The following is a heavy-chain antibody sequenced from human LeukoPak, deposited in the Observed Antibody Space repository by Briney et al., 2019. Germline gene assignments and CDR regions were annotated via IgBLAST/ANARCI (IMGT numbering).Heavy chain of an antibody. CDR2: ISYDGSNK. CDR1: GFTFSSYA. J-gene: IGHJ1*01. D-gene: IGHD2-2*01. CDR3: ARDWLPAAYEYFQH. V-gene: IGHV3-30*04. Sequence: GRSLRLSCAASGFTFSSYAMHWVRQAPSKGLEWVAVISYDGSNKYYADSVKGRFTISRDNSKNTLYLQMNSLRAEDTAVYYCARDWLPAAYEYFQHWGQGTLVTVSS.